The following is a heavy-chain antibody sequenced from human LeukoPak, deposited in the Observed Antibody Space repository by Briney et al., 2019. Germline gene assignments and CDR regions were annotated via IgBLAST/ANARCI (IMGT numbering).Heavy chain of an antibody. V-gene: IGHV3-74*01. CDR1: GFTFSSYW. CDR3: ARVGYYYDSSGYYAYFQH. J-gene: IGHJ1*01. Sequence: GGSLRLSCAASGFTFSSYWMHWVRQAPGKGLVWVSRINSDGSSTSYADSVKGRFTISRDNAKSTLYLQMNSLRAEDTAVYYCARVGYYYDSSGYYAYFQHWGQGTLVTVSS. CDR2: INSDGSST. D-gene: IGHD3-22*01.